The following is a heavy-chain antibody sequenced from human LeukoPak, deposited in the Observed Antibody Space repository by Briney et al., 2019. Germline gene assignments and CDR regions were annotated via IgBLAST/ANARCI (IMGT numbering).Heavy chain of an antibody. CDR2: ISYDGSNK. V-gene: IGHV3-30*18. Sequence: GRSLRLSCAASGFTFSSYGMHWVRQAPGKGLERVAVISYDGSNKYYADSVKGRFTISRDNSKNTLYLQMNSLRAEDTAVYYCAKDVLLWFGESKDYWGQGTLVTVSS. CDR1: GFTFSSYG. J-gene: IGHJ4*02. CDR3: AKDVLLWFGESKDY. D-gene: IGHD3-10*01.